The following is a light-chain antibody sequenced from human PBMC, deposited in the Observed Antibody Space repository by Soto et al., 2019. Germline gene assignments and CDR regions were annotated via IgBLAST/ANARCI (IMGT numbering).Light chain of an antibody. V-gene: IGKV3-20*01. Sequence: TVLTQSPGTLSLPPGERATLSCRASQNVSSNLSFWYQQHPGQAPGLLIYGASTSASGIPDRFSGSGSGTEFTLTISILEPEDSAVYYCQQYGSSPTWTFGQGTKVDIK. CDR3: QQYGSSPTWT. CDR1: QNVSSNL. J-gene: IGKJ1*01. CDR2: GAS.